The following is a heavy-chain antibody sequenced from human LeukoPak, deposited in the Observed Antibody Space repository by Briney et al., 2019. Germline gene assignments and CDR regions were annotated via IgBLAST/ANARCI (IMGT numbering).Heavy chain of an antibody. V-gene: IGHV4-39*07. CDR3: ARDQWLEHYFDY. CDR1: GDSISSSNCY. CDR2: IYFSGGT. D-gene: IGHD6-19*01. J-gene: IGHJ4*02. Sequence: SETLSLTCTVSGDSISSSNCYWGWIRQPPGKGLEWIGSIYFSGGTYYNASLKSRVTISVDTSKNQFSLKLSSVTAADTAVYYCARDQWLEHYFDYWGQGTLVTVSS.